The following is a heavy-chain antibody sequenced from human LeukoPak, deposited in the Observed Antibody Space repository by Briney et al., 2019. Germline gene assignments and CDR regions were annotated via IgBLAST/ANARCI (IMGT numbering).Heavy chain of an antibody. J-gene: IGHJ4*02. CDR1: GYTFTSYD. Sequence: ASVKVSCKASGYTFTSYDINWVRQATGQGLEWMGWMNPNSGNTGYAQKFQGRVTMTRDTSTSTVYMELSSLRSEDTAVYYCARDRSEYSSSFSFDYWGQGTLVTVSS. CDR2: MNPNSGNT. D-gene: IGHD6-6*01. CDR3: ARDRSEYSSSFSFDY. V-gene: IGHV1-8*01.